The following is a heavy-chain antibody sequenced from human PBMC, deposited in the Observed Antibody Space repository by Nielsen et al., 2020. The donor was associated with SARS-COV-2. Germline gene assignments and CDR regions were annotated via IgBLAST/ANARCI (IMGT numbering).Heavy chain of an antibody. V-gene: IGHV7-4-1*02. CDR2: INTNTGNP. CDR3: ARGDPGHYYGMDV. Sequence: WVRQAPGQGLEWMGWINTNTGNPTYAQGFTGRFVFSLDTPVSTAYLQISSLKAEDTAVYYCARGDPGHYYGMDVWGQGTTVTVSS. J-gene: IGHJ6*02.